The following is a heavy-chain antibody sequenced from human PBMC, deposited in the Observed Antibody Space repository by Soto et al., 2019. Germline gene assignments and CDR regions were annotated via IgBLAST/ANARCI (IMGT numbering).Heavy chain of an antibody. Sequence: HPGGSLRLSCAASGFTFSSYAMHWVRQAPGKGLEWVAVISYDGSNKYYADSVKGRFTISRDNSKNTLYLQMNSLRAEDTAVYYCTIFGVVIYYYYGMDVWGQGTTVTVSS. CDR2: ISYDGSNK. D-gene: IGHD3-3*01. CDR1: GFTFSSYA. CDR3: TIFGVVIYYYYGMDV. V-gene: IGHV3-30-3*01. J-gene: IGHJ6*02.